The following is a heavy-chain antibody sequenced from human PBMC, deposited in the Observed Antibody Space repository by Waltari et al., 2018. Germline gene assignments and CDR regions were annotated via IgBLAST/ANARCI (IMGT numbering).Heavy chain of an antibody. Sequence: QVQLQESGPGLVKPSQTLSLTCTVSGGSLSSGSYYWSWIRQPAGKGLEWIGYIYTSGSTNYNPSLKSRVTISVDTSKNQFSLKLSSVTAADTAVYYCARDPLRWGWGYWGQGTLVTVSS. CDR1: GGSLSSGSYY. CDR2: IYTSGST. J-gene: IGHJ4*02. V-gene: IGHV4-61*09. CDR3: ARDPLRWGWGY. D-gene: IGHD2-21*01.